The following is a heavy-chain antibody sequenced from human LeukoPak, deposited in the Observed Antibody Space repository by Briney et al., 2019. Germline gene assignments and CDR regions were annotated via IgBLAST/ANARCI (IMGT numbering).Heavy chain of an antibody. V-gene: IGHV3-30*02. D-gene: IGHD2-2*01. CDR2: IRYDGSNK. Sequence: PGGSLRLSCAASGFTFSSYGMHWVRQAPGKGLEWVAFIRYDGSNKYYADSVKGRFTISRDNSKNTLYLQMNSLRAEDTAVYYCAKDQGIVVPAAIAYWGQGTLVTVSS. CDR1: GFTFSSYG. CDR3: AKDQGIVVPAAIAY. J-gene: IGHJ4*02.